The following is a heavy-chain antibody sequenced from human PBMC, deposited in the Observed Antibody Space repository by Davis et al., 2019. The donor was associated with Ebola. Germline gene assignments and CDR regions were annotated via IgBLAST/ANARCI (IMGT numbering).Heavy chain of an antibody. Sequence: MPSETLSLTCTVSGGSISSSSYYWGWIRQPPGKGLEWIGSIYYSGSTYYNPSLKSRVTISVDTSKNQFSLKLNSLTAADTAVYYCARHQSTSFDYWGQGTLVTVSS. V-gene: IGHV4-39*01. CDR2: IYYSGST. CDR1: GGSISSSSYY. J-gene: IGHJ4*02. CDR3: ARHQSTSFDY.